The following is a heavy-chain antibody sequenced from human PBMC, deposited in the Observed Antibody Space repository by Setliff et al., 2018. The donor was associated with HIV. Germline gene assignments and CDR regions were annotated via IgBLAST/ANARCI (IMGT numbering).Heavy chain of an antibody. V-gene: IGHV4-38-2*02. Sequence: PSETLSLTCTVTGYSISSGYYWACIRQPPGKGLDWIGYIYHAGNTYYNPSLKSRGTIAVDTSKNQISLRLNSLTAADTAVYYCARGTTLNVVPDAFDIWGQGTMVTVSS. CDR3: ARGTTLNVVPDAFDI. D-gene: IGHD4-17*01. CDR2: IYHAGNT. J-gene: IGHJ3*02. CDR1: GYSISSGYY.